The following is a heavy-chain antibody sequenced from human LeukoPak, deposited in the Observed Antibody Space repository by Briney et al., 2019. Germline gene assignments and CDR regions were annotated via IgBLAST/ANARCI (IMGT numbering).Heavy chain of an antibody. CDR3: ARHFYDSGTNYYYMDV. J-gene: IGHJ6*03. D-gene: IGHD3-10*01. CDR1: GYTFTSYD. Sequence: ASVKVSCKASGYTFTSYDINWVRQVSGQGLEWMGWMNPNSNNRRSSQKFQGRVTMTRNTSISTAYMELSSLRSEETGVYYCARHFYDSGTNYYYMDVWGNGTTVTISS. CDR2: MNPNSNNR. V-gene: IGHV1-8*01.